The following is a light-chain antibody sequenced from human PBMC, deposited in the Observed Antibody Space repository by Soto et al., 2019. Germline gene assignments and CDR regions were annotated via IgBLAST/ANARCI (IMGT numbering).Light chain of an antibody. CDR1: SSDVGSYNL. Sequence: QSVLTQPASVSGSPGQSITISCTGTSSDVGSYNLVSWYQQHPGKAPKLMIYEGSKRPSGVSNRFSGSKSGNTASLTISGLQAEEEADYYCCSYAGSSTSKVFGTGTKVTVL. V-gene: IGLV2-23*01. J-gene: IGLJ1*01. CDR3: CSYAGSSTSKV. CDR2: EGS.